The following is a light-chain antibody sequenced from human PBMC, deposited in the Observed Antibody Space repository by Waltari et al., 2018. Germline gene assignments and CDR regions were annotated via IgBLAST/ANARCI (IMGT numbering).Light chain of an antibody. Sequence: DIVMTQSPDSLAVSLGERATIHCKSSQNVLYSSNNKNYLAWYQQKPGQPPKLLIYWASTRESGVPDRFSGSGSGTDFTLTISSLQAEDVAVYYCQQYYTTPLTFGQGTRLEIK. CDR2: WAS. J-gene: IGKJ5*01. V-gene: IGKV4-1*01. CDR1: QNVLYSSNNKNY. CDR3: QQYYTTPLT.